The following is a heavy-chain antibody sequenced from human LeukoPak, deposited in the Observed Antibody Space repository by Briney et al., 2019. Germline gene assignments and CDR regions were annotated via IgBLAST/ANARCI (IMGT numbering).Heavy chain of an antibody. J-gene: IGHJ6*03. CDR2: INPNSGNT. D-gene: IGHD5-18*01. CDR1: GYTFTSND. V-gene: IGHV1-8*01. CDR3: ARGFGYSYGVHYYMDV. Sequence: ASVKVSCKASGYTFTSNDINWVRQASGQGLEWMGWINPNSGNTGYAQKFQGRVTMTTNTSISTAYMELSSLRPEDTAVNFCARGFGYSYGVHYYMDVWGKGTTVTVSS.